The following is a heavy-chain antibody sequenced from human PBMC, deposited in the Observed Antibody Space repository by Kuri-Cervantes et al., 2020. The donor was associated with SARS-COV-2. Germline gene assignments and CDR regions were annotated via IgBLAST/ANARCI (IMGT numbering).Heavy chain of an antibody. Sequence: ASVKVSCKASGYTFSSFYIHWVRQAPGQGLEWLGLLNPSSGDTVYAQKFQGRVTMTRDTSISTAYMELSRLRSDDTAVYYCARAAAVTTYYYYYMDVWGKGTTVTVSS. D-gene: IGHD4-11*01. CDR2: LNPSSGDT. V-gene: IGHV1-2*06. CDR1: GYTFSSFY. J-gene: IGHJ6*03. CDR3: ARAAAVTTYYYYYMDV.